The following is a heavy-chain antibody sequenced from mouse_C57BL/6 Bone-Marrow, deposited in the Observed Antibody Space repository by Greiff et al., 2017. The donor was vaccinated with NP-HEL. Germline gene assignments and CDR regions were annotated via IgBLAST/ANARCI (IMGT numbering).Heavy chain of an antibody. CDR2: ISDGGSYT. J-gene: IGHJ4*01. Sequence: EVKLVESGGGLVKPGGSLKLSCAASGFTFSSYAMSWVRQTPEKRLEWVATISDGGSYTYYPDNVKGRFTISRDTAKNNLYLQMSHLKSEDTAMYYCARDKGLRRYAMDYWGQGTSVTVSA. V-gene: IGHV5-4*01. CDR3: ARDKGLRRYAMDY. CDR1: GFTFSSYA. D-gene: IGHD2-4*01.